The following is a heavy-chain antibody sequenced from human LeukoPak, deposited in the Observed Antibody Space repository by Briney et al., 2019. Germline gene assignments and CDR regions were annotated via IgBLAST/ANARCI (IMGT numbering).Heavy chain of an antibody. V-gene: IGHV3-21*04. D-gene: IGHD6-13*01. CDR2: ISSTGSYI. CDR1: GFTFSSYS. CDR3: AKDGSSWYKDY. J-gene: IGHJ4*02. Sequence: GGSLRLSCAASGFTFSSYSMNWVRQAPGKGLEWVSFISSTGSYINYADSVKGRFTISRDNSKNTLYLQMNSLRAEDTAVYYCAKDGSSWYKDYWGQGTLVTVSS.